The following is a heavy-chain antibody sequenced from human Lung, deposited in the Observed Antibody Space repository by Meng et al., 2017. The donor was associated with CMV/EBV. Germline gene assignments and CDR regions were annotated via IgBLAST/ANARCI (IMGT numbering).Heavy chain of an antibody. V-gene: IGHV4-38-2*01. CDR2: CDSGDT. CDR3: VRHIIVVPARGYGVDV. D-gene: IGHD2-2*01. CDR1: GHSISSDYF. J-gene: IGHJ6*02. Sequence: GSLRLXXHLSGHSISSDYFWGWVRQSPGTGLEWVGICDSGDTFYNPSLKSRVAISVDTSANQFSLTLRSVTAADTAVYYCVRHIIVVPARGYGVDVWGQGTTVTVSS.